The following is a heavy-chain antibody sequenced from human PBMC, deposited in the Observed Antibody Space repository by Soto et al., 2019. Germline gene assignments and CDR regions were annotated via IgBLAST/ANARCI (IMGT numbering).Heavy chain of an antibody. D-gene: IGHD6-13*01. Sequence: QVQLVRSGAEVKKPGSSVKVSCKASGGTFSSYAISWVRQAPGQGLEWMGGIIPIFGTANYAQKFQGRVTITADESTSTAYMELSSLRSEDTAVYYCARVDSSSPAYYYYGMDVWGQGTTVTVSS. CDR1: GGTFSSYA. CDR3: ARVDSSSPAYYYYGMDV. CDR2: IIPIFGTA. V-gene: IGHV1-69*01. J-gene: IGHJ6*02.